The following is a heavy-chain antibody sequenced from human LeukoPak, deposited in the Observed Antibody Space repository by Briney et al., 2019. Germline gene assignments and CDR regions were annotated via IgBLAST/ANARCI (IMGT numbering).Heavy chain of an antibody. V-gene: IGHV1-2*02. Sequence: ASVKVSCKASGYTFTGYHMHWVRQAPGQGLEWMGWINPNSGGTNYAQKFQGRVTMTRDTSISTAYMELNRLRSDDTAVYFCARFDPVFCSGGSCYAPDDYWGQGTLVTVSS. CDR2: INPNSGGT. CDR3: ARFDPVFCSGGSCYAPDDY. J-gene: IGHJ4*02. D-gene: IGHD2-15*01. CDR1: GYTFTGYH.